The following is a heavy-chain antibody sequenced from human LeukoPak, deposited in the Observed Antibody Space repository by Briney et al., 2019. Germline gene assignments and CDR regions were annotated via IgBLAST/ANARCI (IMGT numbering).Heavy chain of an antibody. D-gene: IGHD3-22*01. J-gene: IGHJ4*02. CDR2: ISSSGSTI. V-gene: IGHV3-48*03. CDR1: GFTFSSYE. CDR3: ARGDSSGYYRDCGNFDY. Sequence: PGGSLRLSCAASGFTFSSYEMNWVRQAPGKGLEWVSYISSSGSTIYYADSVKGRFTISRDNAKNSLYLQMNSLRAEDTAVYYCARGDSSGYYRDCGNFDYWGQGTLVTVSS.